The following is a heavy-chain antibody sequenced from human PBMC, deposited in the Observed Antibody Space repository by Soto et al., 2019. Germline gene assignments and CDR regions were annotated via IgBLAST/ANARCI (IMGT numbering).Heavy chain of an antibody. V-gene: IGHV1-18*01. CDR3: ASIGIDSSSWYYFDY. J-gene: IGHJ4*02. CDR2: ISAYNGNT. Sequence: ASVKVSCKASGYTFTSYGISWVRQAPGQGLEWMGWISAYNGNTNYAQKLQGRVTMTTDTSTSTAYMELRSLRSDDTAVYYCASIGIDSSSWYYFDYWGQGTLVTVSS. D-gene: IGHD6-13*01. CDR1: GYTFTSYG.